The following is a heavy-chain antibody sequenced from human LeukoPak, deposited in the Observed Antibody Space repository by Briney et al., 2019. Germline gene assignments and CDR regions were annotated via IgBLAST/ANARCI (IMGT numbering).Heavy chain of an antibody. J-gene: IGHJ4*02. D-gene: IGHD3-22*01. V-gene: IGHV3-53*01. CDR2: ISSGGNT. CDR3: AREVRGYYFDY. Sequence: GGSLRLSCAASGCIVSSNYMSWVHQAPGKGLEGVSVISSGGNTYYADSVKGRFTISRDISKNTLYLQMNGLRAEDTAVYYCAREVRGYYFDYWGQGTLVTVSS. CDR1: GCIVSSNY.